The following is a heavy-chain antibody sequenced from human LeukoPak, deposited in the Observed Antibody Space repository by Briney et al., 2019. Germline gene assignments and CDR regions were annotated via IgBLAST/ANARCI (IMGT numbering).Heavy chain of an antibody. D-gene: IGHD3-9*01. CDR1: GYSLTELS. Sequence: GASVKVSCKVSGYSLTELSMHWVRQAPGKGLEWMGGFGPEDGETIYAQKFQGRVTMTEDTSTDTAYMELSSLRSEDTAMYFCAPLLTGYYDYWGQGTLVTVSS. CDR3: APLLTGYYDY. V-gene: IGHV1-24*01. J-gene: IGHJ4*02. CDR2: FGPEDGET.